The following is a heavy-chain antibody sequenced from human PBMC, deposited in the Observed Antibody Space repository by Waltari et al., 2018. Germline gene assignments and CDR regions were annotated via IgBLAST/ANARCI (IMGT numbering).Heavy chain of an antibody. J-gene: IGHJ4*02. CDR2: IIPIFGTA. D-gene: IGHD3-16*01. V-gene: IGHV1-69*01. Sequence: MGGIIPIFGTANYAQKFQGRVTITADESTSTAYMELSSLRSEDTAVYYCARDGWGGRAAPPDYWGQGTLVTVSS. CDR3: ARDGWGGRAAPPDY.